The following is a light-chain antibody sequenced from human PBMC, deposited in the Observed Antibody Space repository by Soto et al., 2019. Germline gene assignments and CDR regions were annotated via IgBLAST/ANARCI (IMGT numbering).Light chain of an antibody. J-gene: IGLJ1*01. CDR2: DVS. V-gene: IGLV2-14*01. Sequence: QSALTQPASVSGSPGQSITISCAGTSSDVGGYTYVSWYQQHPGKAPKLMIYDVSNRPSGVSNLFSGSKSGNTASLTISGLQAEDEADYYCTSYTSSSTPYVFGGGTKLTVL. CDR1: SSDVGGYTY. CDR3: TSYTSSSTPYV.